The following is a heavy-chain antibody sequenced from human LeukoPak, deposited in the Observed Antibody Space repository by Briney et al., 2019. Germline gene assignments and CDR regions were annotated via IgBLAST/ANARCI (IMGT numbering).Heavy chain of an antibody. CDR2: IKQDGSEK. Sequence: GGSLRLSCAASGFTFSSYWMSWVRQAPGKGLEWVANIKQDGSEKYYVDSVKGRFTISRDNAKNSLYLQMNSLRAEDTAVYYCAREDYCSGGSCYLYYYGMDVWGQGTTVTVSS. V-gene: IGHV3-7*01. D-gene: IGHD2-15*01. CDR3: AREDYCSGGSCYLYYYGMDV. CDR1: GFTFSSYW. J-gene: IGHJ6*02.